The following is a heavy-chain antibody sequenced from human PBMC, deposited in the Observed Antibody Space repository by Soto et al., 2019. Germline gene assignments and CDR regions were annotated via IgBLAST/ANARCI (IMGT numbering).Heavy chain of an antibody. J-gene: IGHJ4*02. CDR1: GTSISSYY. Sequence: SETLSLTCTVSGTSISSYYWSWIRQPPGKGLEWIANIHYSGTTNYNPSLASRVTLSVDSSKNQFSLKMTSVTAADRAMYFCARYNSYAIDYWGRGTLVTVS. V-gene: IGHV4-59*01. CDR3: ARYNSYAIDY. D-gene: IGHD2-8*01. CDR2: IHYSGTT.